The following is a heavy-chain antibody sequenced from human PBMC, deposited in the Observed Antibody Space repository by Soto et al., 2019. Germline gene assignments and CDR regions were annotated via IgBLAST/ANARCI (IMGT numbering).Heavy chain of an antibody. CDR1: GGSISSSNW. Sequence: PSETLSLTCAVSGGSISSSNWWSWVRQPPGKGLEWIGEIYHSGSTNYNPSLKSRVTISVDKSKNQFSLKLSSVTAADRAVYYCARDKLRFLRGAFDIWGQGTMVTVSS. V-gene: IGHV4-4*02. J-gene: IGHJ3*02. D-gene: IGHD3-3*01. CDR2: IYHSGST. CDR3: ARDKLRFLRGAFDI.